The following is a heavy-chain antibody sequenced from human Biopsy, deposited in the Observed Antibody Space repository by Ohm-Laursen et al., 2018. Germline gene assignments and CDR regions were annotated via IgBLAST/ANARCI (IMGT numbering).Heavy chain of an antibody. Sequence: SETLSLTCIVTGGSISRSSYYWDWIRQPPGKGLEWIGSIYYSGSTYYNPSPKSRVTISADRSKNQFSLKLTSVTAADTAMYYCARQEFATSPLDYWGQGSLVTVSS. CDR3: ARQEFATSPLDY. J-gene: IGHJ4*02. V-gene: IGHV4-39*01. D-gene: IGHD3-10*01. CDR1: GGSISRSSYY. CDR2: IYYSGST.